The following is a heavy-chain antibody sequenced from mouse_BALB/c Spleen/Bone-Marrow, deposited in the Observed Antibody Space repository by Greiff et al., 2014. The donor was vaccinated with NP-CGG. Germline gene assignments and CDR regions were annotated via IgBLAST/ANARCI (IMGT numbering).Heavy chain of an antibody. J-gene: IGHJ2*01. CDR1: GYTFTTFW. CDR2: IYPSDTYT. Sequence: SGAELVRPGASVKLSCKASGYTFTTFWINRVKQRPGQGLEWIGNIYPSDTYTNYSQDFKDKATLTVDKSSSTAYMQLSSPTSEDSAVYYCTRSRGYFDYWGQGTTLTVSS. CDR3: TRSRGYFDY. V-gene: IGHV1-69*02.